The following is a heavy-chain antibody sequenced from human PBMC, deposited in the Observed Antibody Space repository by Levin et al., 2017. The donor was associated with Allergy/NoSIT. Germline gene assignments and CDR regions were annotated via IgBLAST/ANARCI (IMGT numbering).Heavy chain of an antibody. Sequence: GESLKISCAVSGFRFSDYDMHWVRQIPGEGPEWVGYIAKDEDTKYYADSVKGRFTLSRDNSKDTVVLQMNSLRIEDTAVYYCARDFRWLVDYWGQGTLVTVSS. D-gene: IGHD5-24*01. CDR3: ARDFRWLVDY. CDR2: IAKDEDTK. V-gene: IGHV3-30*04. J-gene: IGHJ4*02. CDR1: GFRFSDYD.